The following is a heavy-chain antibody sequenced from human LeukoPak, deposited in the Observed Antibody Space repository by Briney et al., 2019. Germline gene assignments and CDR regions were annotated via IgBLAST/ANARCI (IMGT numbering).Heavy chain of an antibody. CDR3: ARGPYISSWYHYFDC. Sequence: GGSLRLSCAASGFTFSDYAMHWVRQAPGKGLEWVAVMSYDGSNKYYADSVKGRFTISRDNSKNTLYLQMDSLRAEDTAVYYCARGPYISSWYHYFDCWGQGTLVTVSS. J-gene: IGHJ4*02. CDR1: GFTFSDYA. D-gene: IGHD6-13*01. CDR2: MSYDGSNK. V-gene: IGHV3-30-3*01.